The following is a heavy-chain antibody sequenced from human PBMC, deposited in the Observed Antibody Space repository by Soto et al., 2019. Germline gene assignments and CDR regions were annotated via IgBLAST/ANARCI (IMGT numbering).Heavy chain of an antibody. CDR3: AIIFDRPVGGPYAFDI. D-gene: IGHD6-19*01. J-gene: IGHJ3*02. V-gene: IGHV1-18*01. CDR1: GYTFSNYG. Sequence: ASVKVSCKASGYTFSNYGISWVRQAPGQGLEWMGWISGYNGNTEYAQNLQGRVTMTTDTSTRTAYMELRSLRSDDTAVYYCAIIFDRPVGGPYAFDILGEGTMVTVS. CDR2: ISGYNGNT.